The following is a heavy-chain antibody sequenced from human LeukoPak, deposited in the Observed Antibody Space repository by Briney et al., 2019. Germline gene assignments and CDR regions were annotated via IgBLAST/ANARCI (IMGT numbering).Heavy chain of an antibody. V-gene: IGHV4-61*02. Sequence: SQTLSLTCTVSGGSISSGSYYWSWIRQPAGKGLEWIGRIYTSGSTNYNPSLNSRVTFSVDTSKKQFSLKLSSVTAADTAVYYCARGGRITIFGVAADNWFDPWGQGTLVTVSS. CDR1: GGSISSGSYY. D-gene: IGHD3-3*01. CDR3: ARGGRITIFGVAADNWFDP. J-gene: IGHJ5*02. CDR2: IYTSGST.